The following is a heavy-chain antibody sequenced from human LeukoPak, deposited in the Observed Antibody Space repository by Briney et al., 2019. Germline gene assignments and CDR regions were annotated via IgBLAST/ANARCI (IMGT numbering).Heavy chain of an antibody. CDR3: ARRCDVGLLVGYYYGMDV. V-gene: IGHV1-69*13. CDR1: GGTFSSYA. J-gene: IGHJ6*02. D-gene: IGHD2-15*01. CDR2: IIPIFGTA. Sequence: SVKVSCKASGGTFSSYAISWVRQAPGQGLEWMGGIIPIFGTANYAQKFQGRVTITADESTSTAYMELSSLRSEDTAVYYCARRCDVGLLVGYYYGMDVWGQGTTVTVSS.